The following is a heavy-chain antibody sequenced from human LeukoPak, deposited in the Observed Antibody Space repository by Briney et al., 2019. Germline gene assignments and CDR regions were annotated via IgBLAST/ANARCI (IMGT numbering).Heavy chain of an antibody. Sequence: GASVKVSCKASGGTFSSYAISWVRQAPGQGLEWMGGFIPIFGTANYAQKFQGRVTITADESTSTAYMELSSLRSEDTAVYYCASPANRVYVSYYGMDVWGQGTTVTVSS. J-gene: IGHJ6*02. CDR1: GGTFSSYA. D-gene: IGHD1-14*01. V-gene: IGHV1-69*13. CDR2: FIPIFGTA. CDR3: ASPANRVYVSYYGMDV.